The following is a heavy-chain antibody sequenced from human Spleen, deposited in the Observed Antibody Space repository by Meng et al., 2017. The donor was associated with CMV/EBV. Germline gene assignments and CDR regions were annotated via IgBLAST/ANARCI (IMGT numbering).Heavy chain of an antibody. CDR2: ISYNGNS. Sequence: HGHLTGPGPGLLQPSQTLSLTCIVSGGSINSGDYYGSWIRQPPGKGLEWIGYISYNGNSYYNSSLKSRVTISADTSKNQFSLNLGSVTAADTAVYYCARDRGSSGGCDFWGQGTLVTVSS. V-gene: IGHV4-30-4*08. D-gene: IGHD6-25*01. CDR3: ARDRGSSGGCDF. J-gene: IGHJ4*02. CDR1: GGSINSGDYY.